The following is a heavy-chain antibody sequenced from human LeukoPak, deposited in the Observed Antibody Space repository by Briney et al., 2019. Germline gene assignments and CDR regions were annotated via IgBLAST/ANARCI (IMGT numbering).Heavy chain of an antibody. J-gene: IGHJ4*02. V-gene: IGHV3-15*01. Sequence: GGSLRLSCAASGFTFSNAWMSWVRQAPGQGLEWVGRIKSKTDGGTTDYAAPVTGRFTISRDDSKNTLYVQMNGLRTEDTAVYYCTTGVRSHGYLFDRWGQGTLVTVSS. CDR2: IKSKTDGGTT. D-gene: IGHD5-18*01. CDR3: TTGVRSHGYLFDR. CDR1: GFTFSNAW.